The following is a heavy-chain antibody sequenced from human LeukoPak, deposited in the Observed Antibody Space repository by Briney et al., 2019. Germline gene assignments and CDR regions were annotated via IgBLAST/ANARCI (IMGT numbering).Heavy chain of an antibody. D-gene: IGHD3-16*01. Sequence: SETLSLTCAVYGGSFSGYYWSWIRQPPGKGLEWIGEINHSGSTNYNPSLKSRVTISVDTSENQFSLKLSSVTAADTAVYYCARGHLVWGSGYDHWGQGTLVTVSS. J-gene: IGHJ4*02. CDR2: INHSGST. V-gene: IGHV4-34*01. CDR3: ARGHLVWGSGYDH. CDR1: GGSFSGYY.